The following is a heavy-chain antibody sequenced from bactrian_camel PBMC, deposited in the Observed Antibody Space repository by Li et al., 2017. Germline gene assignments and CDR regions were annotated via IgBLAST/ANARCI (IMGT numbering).Heavy chain of an antibody. CDR2: IRRDGGET. D-gene: IGHD2*01. CDR1: GYTYNRNC. J-gene: IGHJ4*01. Sequence: QLVESGGGSVQAGGSLRLSCAASGYTYNRNCMAWFRQAPGKEREGIAAIRRDGGETWYAASVKGRFTISRDNAKNSVYLQMNNLKLEDTATYYCAADFGPYCSGSYLARRANFEGQGTQVTVS. V-gene: IGHV3S25*01.